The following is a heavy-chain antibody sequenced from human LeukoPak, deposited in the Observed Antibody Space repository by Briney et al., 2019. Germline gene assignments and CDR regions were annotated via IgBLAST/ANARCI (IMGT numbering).Heavy chain of an antibody. CDR1: GFTFSSYG. Sequence: GGSLRLSCAASGFTFSSYGMHWVRQAPGKGLEWVSSISSSSSYIYYADSVKGRFTISRDNAKNSLYLQMNSLRAEDTAVYYCARESQVGAFDYWGQGTLVTVSS. V-gene: IGHV3-21*01. J-gene: IGHJ4*02. CDR2: ISSSSSYI. CDR3: ARESQVGAFDY. D-gene: IGHD1-26*01.